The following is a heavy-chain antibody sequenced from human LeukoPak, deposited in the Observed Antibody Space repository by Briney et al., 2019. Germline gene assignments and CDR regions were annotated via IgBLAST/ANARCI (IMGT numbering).Heavy chain of an antibody. CDR1: GYTFTNYW. V-gene: IGHV5-51*01. CDR3: ARPLNGANVY. CDR2: IFPGDSDT. Sequence: GESLKISCQGSGYTFTNYWIAWVRQMPGEGLEWMGIIFPGDSDTRYSPSFQGQATISADKSISTAFLQWSSLKASDSAMYYCARPLNGANVYWGQGTLVTVSS. J-gene: IGHJ4*02. D-gene: IGHD4/OR15-4a*01.